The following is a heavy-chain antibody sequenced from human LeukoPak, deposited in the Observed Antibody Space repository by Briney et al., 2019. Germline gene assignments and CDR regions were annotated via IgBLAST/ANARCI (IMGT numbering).Heavy chain of an antibody. J-gene: IGHJ6*03. Sequence: PSETLSLTCSVSGGSMNTYYWSWIRQSARGGLEWIGRIYSSGGTYYNPSLKSRVTVSIDTSRNQFCLNLNSVTAADTAVYYCARGGADAYDVYYLDVWGTGTTVTVSS. CDR2: IYSSGGT. V-gene: IGHV4-4*07. CDR3: ARGGADAYDVYYLDV. CDR1: GGSMNTYY. D-gene: IGHD5-12*01.